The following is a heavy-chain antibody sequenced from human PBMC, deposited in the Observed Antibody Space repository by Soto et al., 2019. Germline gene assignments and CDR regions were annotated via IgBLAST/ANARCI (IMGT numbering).Heavy chain of an antibody. CDR2: ISSSSSYT. Sequence: PGGSLRLSCAASGFTFSDYYMSCIRQAPGKGLEWVSYISSSSSYTKYTDSVKGRFTISRDNSKNTLFLQMSTLRAEDTALYYCATARHCSSDACPAAEWGQGTLVTVSS. D-gene: IGHD2-2*01. CDR3: ATARHCSSDACPAAE. V-gene: IGHV3-11*03. CDR1: GFTFSDYY. J-gene: IGHJ4*02.